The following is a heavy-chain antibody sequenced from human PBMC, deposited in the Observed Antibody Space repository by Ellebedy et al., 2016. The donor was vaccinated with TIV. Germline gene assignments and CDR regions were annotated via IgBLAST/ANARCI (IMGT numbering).Heavy chain of an antibody. J-gene: IGHJ5*02. V-gene: IGHV3-7*01. CDR3: ARRASYGDYAVQVNPWFDP. D-gene: IGHD4-17*01. Sequence: PGGSLRLSCAASGFNFRSYWMTWVRQAPGKGLEWVAKIRQEGDEIYYVESVKGRFTISRDNPKNSLFLQMNSRGVEDTAVYYCARRASYGDYAVQVNPWFDPWGQGTLVTVSS. CDR1: GFNFRSYW. CDR2: IRQEGDEI.